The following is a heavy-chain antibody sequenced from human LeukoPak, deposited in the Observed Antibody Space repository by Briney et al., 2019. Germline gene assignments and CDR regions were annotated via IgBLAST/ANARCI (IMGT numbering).Heavy chain of an antibody. V-gene: IGHV5-51*01. CDR1: VYTFNCSW. J-gene: IGHJ4*02. CDR2: IYRGDSDT. Sequence: GESLKISSKSSVYTFNCSWIGWVRQMAGKLLEWMGIIYRGDSDTRYDPSSQGQVTISADKSIDTAYLQWSSLKASDTAIYYCARIVGLTYIDYWRQGNLVTVSS. D-gene: IGHD1-26*01. CDR3: ARIVGLTYIDY.